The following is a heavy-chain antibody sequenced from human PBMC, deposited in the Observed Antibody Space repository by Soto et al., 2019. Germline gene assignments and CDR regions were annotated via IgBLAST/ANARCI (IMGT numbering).Heavy chain of an antibody. D-gene: IGHD6-13*01. Sequence: PGGSLRLSCTTSGFTFAKYAMSWVRQSQGKGLEWVSGVSGSGGSTYYSDSVKGRFTISRDNSKNTLYLQMNSLRAEDTAVYYCAKDERYSSSWSPGYWGQGTLVTVSS. CDR2: VSGSGGST. V-gene: IGHV3-23*01. CDR3: AKDERYSSSWSPGY. J-gene: IGHJ4*02. CDR1: GFTFAKYA.